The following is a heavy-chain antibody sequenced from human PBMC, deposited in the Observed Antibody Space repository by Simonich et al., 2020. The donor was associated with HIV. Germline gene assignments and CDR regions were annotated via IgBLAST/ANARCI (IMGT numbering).Heavy chain of an antibody. Sequence: EVQLVQSGAEVKKPGATVKISCKVSGYTFTDYYIHWVQQAPGKGLEWMGLVEPEDGEAVFAEKFQDKVTITGDTSTDTAYMELSGLRSEDTAVYYCATPSLAATAFDYWGQGTLVTVSS. D-gene: IGHD2-15*01. CDR2: VEPEDGEA. J-gene: IGHJ4*02. V-gene: IGHV1-69-2*01. CDR1: GYTFTDYY. CDR3: ATPSLAATAFDY.